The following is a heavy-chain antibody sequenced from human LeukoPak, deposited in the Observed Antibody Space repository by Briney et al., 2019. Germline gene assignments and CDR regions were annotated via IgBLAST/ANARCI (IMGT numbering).Heavy chain of an antibody. V-gene: IGHV3-30*01. D-gene: IGHD2-2*02. CDR1: GFTFSSYA. J-gene: IGHJ4*02. Sequence: GGSLRLSCAASGFTFSSYAMPWVRQAPGKGLEWVAVISYDGSNKYYADSVKGRFTISRDNSKNTLYLQMNSLRAEDTAVYYCARDRCSSTSCYMLSDYWGQGTLVTVSS. CDR3: ARDRCSSTSCYMLSDY. CDR2: ISYDGSNK.